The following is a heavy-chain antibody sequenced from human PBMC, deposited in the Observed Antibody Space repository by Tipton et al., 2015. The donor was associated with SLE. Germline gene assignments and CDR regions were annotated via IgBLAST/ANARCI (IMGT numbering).Heavy chain of an antibody. J-gene: IGHJ4*02. Sequence: TLSLTCTVSGGSISSSSYYWGWIRQPPGKGLEWIGSIYYSGSTYYNPSLKSRLTISVDTSKNQFSLKLSSVTAADTAVYYCATFFVEGDTIFGPGGWGRGTLVTVSS. CDR2: IYYSGST. CDR1: GGSISSSSYY. V-gene: IGHV4-39*07. CDR3: ATFFVEGDTIFGPGG. D-gene: IGHD3-3*01.